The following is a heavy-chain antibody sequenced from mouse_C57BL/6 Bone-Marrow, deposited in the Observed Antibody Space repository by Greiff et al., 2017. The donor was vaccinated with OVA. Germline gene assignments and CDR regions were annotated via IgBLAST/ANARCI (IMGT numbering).Heavy chain of an antibody. D-gene: IGHD1-1*01. Sequence: VQLQESGAELVKPGASVKMSCKASGYTFTSYWITWVKQRPGQGLEWIGDIYPSSGSTNYNEKFKSKATLTVDTSSSTAYMQLSSLTSEDSAVYYCARGGGITTVVAPFDYWGQGTTLTVSS. J-gene: IGHJ2*01. CDR1: GYTFTSYW. CDR3: ARGGGITTVVAPFDY. CDR2: IYPSSGST. V-gene: IGHV1-55*01.